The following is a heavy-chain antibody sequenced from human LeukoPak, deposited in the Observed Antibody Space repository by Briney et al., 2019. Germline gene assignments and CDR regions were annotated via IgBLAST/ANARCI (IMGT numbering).Heavy chain of an antibody. D-gene: IGHD1-26*01. CDR1: GGTFISYD. V-gene: IGHV1-69*04. CDR3: ARDIVGATGEFDP. Sequence: GASVEVSCKASGGTFISYDISWVRQAPGQGLEWMGRIIPILGIANYAQKFQGRVTITADKSTSTAYMELSSLRSEDTAVYYCARDIVGATGEFDPWGQGTLVTVSS. J-gene: IGHJ5*02. CDR2: IIPILGIA.